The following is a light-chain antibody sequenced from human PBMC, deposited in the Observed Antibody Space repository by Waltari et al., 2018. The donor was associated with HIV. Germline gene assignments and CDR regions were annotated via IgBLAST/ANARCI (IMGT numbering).Light chain of an antibody. V-gene: IGKV1-27*01. J-gene: IGKJ2*01. CDR2: SAS. CDR3: QTYNNAPHT. Sequence: DIQMTQSPSSLSASVGDRVTLNCRASQDISNYLAWYQQKPGEVPKLLISSASNLQAGFSARFSGRGSGRDFTLTISSLQPEDVATYFCQTYNNAPHTFGQGTKLEI. CDR1: QDISNY.